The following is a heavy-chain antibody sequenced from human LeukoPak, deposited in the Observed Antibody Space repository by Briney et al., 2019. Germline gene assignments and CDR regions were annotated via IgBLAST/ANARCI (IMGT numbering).Heavy chain of an antibody. CDR1: GGSFSGYY. D-gene: IGHD2-2*01. V-gene: IGHV4-34*01. CDR2: INHSGST. Sequence: PSGTLSLTCAVYGGSFSGYYWSWIRQPPGKGLEWIGEINHSGSTNYNPSLKSRVTISVDTSKNQFSLKLSSVTAADTAVYYCARIIIVVVPAAMDYWGQGTLVTVSS. J-gene: IGHJ4*02. CDR3: ARIIIVVVPAAMDY.